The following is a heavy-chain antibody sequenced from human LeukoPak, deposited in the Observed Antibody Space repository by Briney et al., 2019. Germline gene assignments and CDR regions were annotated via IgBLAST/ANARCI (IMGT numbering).Heavy chain of an antibody. CDR2: IYPGDSDT. Sequence: GESLQISCKGSGSSFTSYWIGWGRQVPGKGLEWMGIIYPGDSDTRYSPSFQGQVTISADKSISTAYLQWSSLKASDTAMYYCARTAGPYSSSWYLVYWGQGTLVTVSS. V-gene: IGHV5-51*01. CDR3: ARTAGPYSSSWYLVY. J-gene: IGHJ4*02. CDR1: GSSFTSYW. D-gene: IGHD6-13*01.